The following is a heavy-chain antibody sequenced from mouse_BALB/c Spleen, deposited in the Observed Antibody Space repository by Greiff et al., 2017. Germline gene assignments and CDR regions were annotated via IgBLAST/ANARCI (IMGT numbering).Heavy chain of an antibody. J-gene: IGHJ3*01. D-gene: IGHD2-3*01. V-gene: IGHV5-12-2*01. CDR2: ISNGGGST. Sequence: DVKLVESRGGLVQPGGSLKLSCAASGFTFSSYTMSWVRQTPEKRLEWVAYISNGGGSTYYPDTVKGRFTISRDNAKNTLYLQMSSLKSEDTAMYYCARRDGYSFAYWGQGTLVTVSA. CDR1: GFTFSSYT. CDR3: ARRDGYSFAY.